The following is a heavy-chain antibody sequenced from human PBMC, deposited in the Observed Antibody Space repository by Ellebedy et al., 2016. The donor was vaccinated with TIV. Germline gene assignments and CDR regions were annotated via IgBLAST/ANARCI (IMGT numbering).Heavy chain of an antibody. J-gene: IGHJ6*03. CDR1: GFTFSSFG. CDR2: VSHDGNK. V-gene: IGHV3-30*03. CDR3: ASLYMVGEQLVLKFHYMDV. D-gene: IGHD6-6*01. Sequence: GESLKISCAASGFTFSSFGMHWVRQAPGKGLEWVALVSHDGNKYYADSVKGRFTISRDNSKSTLYLQMNSLRAEDTAVYYCASLYMVGEQLVLKFHYMDVWGKGTTVTVSS.